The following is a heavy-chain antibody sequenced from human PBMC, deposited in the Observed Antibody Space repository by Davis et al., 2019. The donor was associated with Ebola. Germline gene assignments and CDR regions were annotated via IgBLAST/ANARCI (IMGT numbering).Heavy chain of an antibody. D-gene: IGHD6-13*01. Sequence: MPSETLSLTCAVYGGSFSGYYWSWIRQPPGKGLEWIGEINHSGSTNYNPSLKSRVTISVDTSKNQFSLKLSSVTAADTAVYYCARDTGSSSWYYWGQGTLVTVSS. CDR1: GGSFSGYY. CDR3: ARDTGSSSWYY. V-gene: IGHV4-34*01. CDR2: INHSGST. J-gene: IGHJ4*02.